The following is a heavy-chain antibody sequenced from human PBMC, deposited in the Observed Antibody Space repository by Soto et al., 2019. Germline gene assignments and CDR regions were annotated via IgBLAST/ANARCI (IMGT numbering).Heavy chain of an antibody. Sequence: SGPTLVHPTQTLTLTCTFSGFSLSTSGVGVGWIRQPPGKALEWLALIYWDDDKRYSPSLKSRLTITKDTSKNQVVLTMTNMDPVDTATYYCAHNTVETGRVVVVAAAAFDIWGQGTMVTVSS. CDR3: AHNTVETGRVVVVAAAAFDI. CDR2: IYWDDDK. V-gene: IGHV2-5*02. CDR1: GFSLSTSGVG. J-gene: IGHJ3*02. D-gene: IGHD2-15*01.